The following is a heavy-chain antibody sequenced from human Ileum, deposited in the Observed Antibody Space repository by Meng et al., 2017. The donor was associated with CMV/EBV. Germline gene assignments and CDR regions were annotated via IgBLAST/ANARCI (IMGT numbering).Heavy chain of an antibody. J-gene: IGHJ4*02. CDR2: LYADGTT. V-gene: IGHV3-66*02. Sequence: GGSLRLSCAASGFTVSINYMSWVRQAPGKGLEWVSALYADGTTYYADSVQGRFIISRDNSKNTVYIQMCSLRTEDTAVYYCVRNPEAHYFDYWGQGTPVTVSS. CDR1: GFTVSINY. CDR3: VRNPEAHYFDY.